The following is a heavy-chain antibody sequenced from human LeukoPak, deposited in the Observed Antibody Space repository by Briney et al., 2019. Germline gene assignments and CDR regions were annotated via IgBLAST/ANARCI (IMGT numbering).Heavy chain of an antibody. J-gene: IGHJ4*02. CDR2: INANSGGT. CDR3: ARDPIPVWSGYQQYYFDY. CDR1: GYTFTGYY. V-gene: IGHV1-2*02. Sequence: ASVKVSCKASGYTFTGYYMHWVRQAPGQDLEWMGWINANSGGTNYAQKFQGRATMTKDTSISTAYMELSRLRSDDTAVYYCARDPIPVWSGYQQYYFDYWGQGTLVTVSS. D-gene: IGHD3-3*01.